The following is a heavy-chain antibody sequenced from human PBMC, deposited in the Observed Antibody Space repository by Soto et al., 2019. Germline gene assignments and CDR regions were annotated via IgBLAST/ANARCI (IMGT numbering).Heavy chain of an antibody. D-gene: IGHD3-22*01. V-gene: IGHV4-30-4*01. CDR3: ARENRYYYDSSGYYYFDY. J-gene: IGHJ4*02. CDR1: GGSISSGDYY. Sequence: SETLSLTCTVSGGSISSGDYYWSWIRQPPGKGLEWIGYIYYSGSTYYNPSLKSRVTISVDTSKNQFSLKLSSVTAADTAVYYCARENRYYYDSSGYYYFDYWGQGTLVTVSS. CDR2: IYYSGST.